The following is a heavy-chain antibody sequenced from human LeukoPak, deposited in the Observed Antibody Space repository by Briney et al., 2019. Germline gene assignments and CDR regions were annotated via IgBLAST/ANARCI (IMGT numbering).Heavy chain of an antibody. J-gene: IGHJ4*02. Sequence: GGSPRLSCAASGFTVSGNYMSWVRQAPGKGLEWVSVIYSGGSTYYADSVKGRFTISRDNSKNTLYLQMNGLRAEDTAVYYCAGLRSSGWYDYWGQGTLVTISS. D-gene: IGHD6-19*01. CDR1: GFTVSGNY. V-gene: IGHV3-53*01. CDR2: IYSGGST. CDR3: AGLRSSGWYDY.